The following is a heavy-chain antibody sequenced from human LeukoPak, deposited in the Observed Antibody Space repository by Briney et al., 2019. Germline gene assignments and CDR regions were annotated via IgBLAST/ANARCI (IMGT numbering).Heavy chain of an antibody. D-gene: IGHD1-14*01. CDR1: GGSISSYY. J-gene: IGHJ5*02. CDR2: IYTSGST. CDR3: ARVSKTFAGIRGLSWFDP. Sequence: SETLSLTCTVSGGSISSYYWSWIRQPAGKGLEWIGRIYTSGSTNYNPSLKSRVTMSVDTSKNQFSLKLSSVTAADTAVYYCARVSKTFAGIRGLSWFDPWGQGTLVTVSS. V-gene: IGHV4-4*07.